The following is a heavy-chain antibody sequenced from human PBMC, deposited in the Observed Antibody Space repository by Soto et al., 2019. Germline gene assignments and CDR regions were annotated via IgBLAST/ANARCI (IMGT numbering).Heavy chain of an antibody. J-gene: IGHJ3*01. CDR2: IYPGDSDT. D-gene: IGHD3-10*01. CDR1: GYSFAGYW. CDR3: ARLPGVRGVFDGFNV. V-gene: IGHV5-51*01. Sequence: GESLKITCKGSGYSFAGYWIGWVRQMPGKGLDWMGVIYPGDSDTRYSPSFHGQVTISADKSISTAYLQWSSLKASDTAMYFCARLPGVRGVFDGFNVWGQGTMVTVSS.